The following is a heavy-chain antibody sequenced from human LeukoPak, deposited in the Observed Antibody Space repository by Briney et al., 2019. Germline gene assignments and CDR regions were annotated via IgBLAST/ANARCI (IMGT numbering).Heavy chain of an antibody. V-gene: IGHV3-21*01. Sequence: GGSLRLSCAASGSTFSSYSMNWVRQAPGKGLEWVSSISSSSSYIYYADSVKGRFTISRDNAKNSLYLQMNSLRAEDTAVYYCARASSGWYYFDYWGQGTLVTVSS. J-gene: IGHJ4*02. CDR3: ARASSGWYYFDY. D-gene: IGHD6-19*01. CDR2: ISSSSSYI. CDR1: GSTFSSYS.